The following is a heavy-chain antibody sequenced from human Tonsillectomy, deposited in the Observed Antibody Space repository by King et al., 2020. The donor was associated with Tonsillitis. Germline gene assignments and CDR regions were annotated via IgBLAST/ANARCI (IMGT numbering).Heavy chain of an antibody. V-gene: IGHV3-21*01. CDR2: ITSSSSYK. CDR1: EFTFSSYN. D-gene: IGHD3-10*01. Sequence: VQLVESGGGLVKPGGSLRLSCAASEFTFSSYNMNWVRQAQGKGLEWVSSITSSSSYKHYADSLKGRFTISRDNAKNSLYLQGNTLRVEDTAVYDCTRGPGTDSYYYYMDVWGKGTTVTVSS. J-gene: IGHJ6*03. CDR3: TRGPGTDSYYYYMDV.